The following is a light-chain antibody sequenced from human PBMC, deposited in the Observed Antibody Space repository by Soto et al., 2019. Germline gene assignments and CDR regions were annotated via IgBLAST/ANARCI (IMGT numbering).Light chain of an antibody. CDR3: QVWDSDSDHVI. Sequence: SYELTHPPSVSVAPGKTATVTCGGNNIETKSVHWYQQKSGQAPVLVIRYGSDRPSGIPERFSGSNSANTATLTISRVEAGDEADYYCQVWDSDSDHVIFGGGTQLTVL. CDR2: YGS. J-gene: IGLJ2*01. CDR1: NIETKS. V-gene: IGLV3-21*04.